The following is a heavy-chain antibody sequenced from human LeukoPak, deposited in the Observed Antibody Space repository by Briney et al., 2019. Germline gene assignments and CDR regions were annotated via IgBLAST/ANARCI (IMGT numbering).Heavy chain of an antibody. J-gene: IGHJ4*02. D-gene: IGHD1-1*01. CDR1: GFTFSSYW. CDR2: INSDGSST. CDR3: ARELSRYDWNYRD. Sequence: GGSLRLSCAASGFTFSSYWMHWVRQAPGKGLLWVSRINSDGSSTNYADSVKGRFTISRDNAKNTLYLQIKSLSAEDTAVYYCARELSRYDWNYRDWGQGTLVTVSS. V-gene: IGHV3-74*01.